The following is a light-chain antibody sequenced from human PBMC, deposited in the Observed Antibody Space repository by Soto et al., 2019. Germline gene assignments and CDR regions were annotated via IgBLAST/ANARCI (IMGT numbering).Light chain of an antibody. V-gene: IGLV1-44*01. CDR1: SSNIGSNT. J-gene: IGLJ1*01. Sequence: QSVLTQPPSASGTPGQRVTISCSGSSSNIGSNTVNWYQQLPGTAPKLLIYNNNHRPSGVPDRFSGSKSGTSASLAISGLQSEDEANYYCGAWDDSLNGLVFGTGTKVTVL. CDR3: GAWDDSLNGLV. CDR2: NNN.